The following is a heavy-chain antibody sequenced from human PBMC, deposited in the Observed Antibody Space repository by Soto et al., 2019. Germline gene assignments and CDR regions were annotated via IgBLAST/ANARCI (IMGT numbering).Heavy chain of an antibody. Sequence: EVQLVESGGGLVQPGGSLRLSCAASGFTFSNPWMSWVRQAPGKGLEWVGRIKSKSDGGTTDYAEPVEGRFTISRDDSKNTLYLQMNSLKTEDTAVYYCTTDGDGGFDNWGQGTLVTVSS. CDR1: GFTFSNPW. CDR3: TTDGDGGFDN. V-gene: IGHV3-15*01. J-gene: IGHJ4*02. CDR2: IKSKSDGGTT. D-gene: IGHD7-27*01.